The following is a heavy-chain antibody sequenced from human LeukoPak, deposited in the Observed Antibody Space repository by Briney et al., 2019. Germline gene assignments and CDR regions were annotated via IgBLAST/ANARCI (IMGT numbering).Heavy chain of an antibody. D-gene: IGHD1-26*01. CDR1: GYSISSGYY. V-gene: IGHV4-38-2*02. CDR3: ARDFAGAVDY. J-gene: IGHJ4*02. Sequence: PSETLSLTCTVSGYSISSGYYWGWIRQPPGKGLEWIGSIYHSGSTYYNPSLKSRVTISVDTSKNQFSLKLSSVTAADTAVYYCARDFAGAVDYWGQGTLVTVSS. CDR2: IYHSGST.